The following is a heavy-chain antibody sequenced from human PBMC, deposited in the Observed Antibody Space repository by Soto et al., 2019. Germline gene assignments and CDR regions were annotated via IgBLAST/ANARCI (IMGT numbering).Heavy chain of an antibody. CDR1: GFTFSDYY. Sequence: QVQLVESGGGLVKPGGSLRLSCAVSGFTFSDYYMTWIRQAPGKGLEWVSYISSSTSHTNYADSVKGRFTISRDNAKNSLFLQMISLRAEDTAVYYCARGMGAAADYFDFWGQGTLVTVSS. D-gene: IGHD6-13*01. V-gene: IGHV3-11*05. CDR3: ARGMGAAADYFDF. CDR2: ISSSTSHT. J-gene: IGHJ4*02.